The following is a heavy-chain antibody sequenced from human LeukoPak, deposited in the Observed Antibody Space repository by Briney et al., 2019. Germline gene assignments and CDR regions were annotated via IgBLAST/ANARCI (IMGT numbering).Heavy chain of an antibody. D-gene: IGHD3-10*01. CDR3: ARSSYYYGGHAFDI. Sequence: SETLSLTCAVYGGSFSGYYWSWIRQPPGKGLEWIGEINHSGSTNYNPSLKSRVTISVDTSKNQFSLKLSSVTAAGTAVYYCARSSYYYGGHAFDIWGQGTMVTVSS. J-gene: IGHJ3*02. V-gene: IGHV4-34*01. CDR1: GGSFSGYY. CDR2: INHSGST.